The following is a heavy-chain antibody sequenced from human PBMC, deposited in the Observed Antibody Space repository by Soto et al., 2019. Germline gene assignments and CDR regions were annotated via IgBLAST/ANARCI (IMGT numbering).Heavy chain of an antibody. CDR2: ISAYNGNT. D-gene: IGHD3-16*01. Sequence: ASVKVSCKASGYTFTSYGISWVRQAPGQGLEWMGWISAYNGNTNYAQKLQGRVTMTTDTSTSTAYMELRSLRSDDTAVYYCARVQGDYVWGSYKYYYYGMDAWGQGTTVTVSS. J-gene: IGHJ6*02. CDR3: ARVQGDYVWGSYKYYYYGMDA. CDR1: GYTFTSYG. V-gene: IGHV1-18*04.